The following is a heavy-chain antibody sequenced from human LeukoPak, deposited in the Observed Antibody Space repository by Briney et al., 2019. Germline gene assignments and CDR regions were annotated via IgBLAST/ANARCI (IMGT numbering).Heavy chain of an antibody. CDR1: GYTFSAYY. CDR2: INPNSGGT. V-gene: IGHV1-2*02. D-gene: IGHD3-10*01. Sequence: ASVKVSCKASGYTFSAYYMNWVRQAPGQGLEWMGWINPNSGGTNYAQKFQGRVTMTRDKSIRTAYMELSRLTSDDTAVYYCARNIWFGESADAFDIWGQGTMVTVSS. J-gene: IGHJ3*02. CDR3: ARNIWFGESADAFDI.